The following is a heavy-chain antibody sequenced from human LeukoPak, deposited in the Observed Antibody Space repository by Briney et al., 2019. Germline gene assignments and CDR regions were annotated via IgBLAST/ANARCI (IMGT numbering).Heavy chain of an antibody. V-gene: IGHV3-23*01. Sequence: GGSLRLSCAASGFTFSGYAMSWVRQAPGKGLEWVSTITSSGGTTYYADSVKGRFTISRDNSKNTLYLQMNSLRAEDTAVYYCAKGRGYCSGGSCYSGFDYWGQGIPVTVSS. CDR2: ITSSGGTT. J-gene: IGHJ4*02. D-gene: IGHD2-15*01. CDR1: GFTFSGYA. CDR3: AKGRGYCSGGSCYSGFDY.